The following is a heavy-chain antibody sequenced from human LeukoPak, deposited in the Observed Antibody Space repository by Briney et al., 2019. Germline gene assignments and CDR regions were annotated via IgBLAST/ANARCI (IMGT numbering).Heavy chain of an antibody. J-gene: IGHJ4*02. Sequence: GGSLRLSCAASGFTFSRYTISWVRQAPGKGLEWVSYISSSGNTIYYADSVKGRFTISRDNAKNSLYLQMNSLRAEDTSVYYCAREGYSPYWGQGTLVTVSS. CDR2: ISSSGNTI. D-gene: IGHD6-13*01. V-gene: IGHV3-48*01. CDR1: GFTFSRYT. CDR3: AREGYSPY.